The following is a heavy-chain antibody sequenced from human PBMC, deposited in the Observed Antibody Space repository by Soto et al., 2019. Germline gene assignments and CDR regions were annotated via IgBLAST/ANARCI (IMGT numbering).Heavy chain of an antibody. V-gene: IGHV5-51*01. D-gene: IGHD3-10*01. CDR3: ARQYGSGSSYYYYGMDV. CDR1: GYSFTSYW. Sequence: PGESLKISCKGSGYSFTSYWIGWVRQMPGKGLEWMGIIYPGDSDTRYSPSFQGQVTISADKSISTAYLQWSSLKASDTALYYCARQYGSGSSYYYYGMDVWGQGTTVTVSS. CDR2: IYPGDSDT. J-gene: IGHJ6*02.